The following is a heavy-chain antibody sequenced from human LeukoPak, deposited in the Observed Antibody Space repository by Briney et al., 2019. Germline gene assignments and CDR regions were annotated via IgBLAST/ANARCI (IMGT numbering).Heavy chain of an antibody. CDR1: GFTFSIYS. CDR3: ARDALAGEKPEYFFDY. Sequence: PGGSLRLSCVASGFTFSIYSMNCVRQAPGKALGRVSHIGGTMDTRYADSVKGRFTISRDNAKNSVYLQMSGLRAEDTAVYYCARDALAGEKPEYFFDYWGQGTLVTVSS. V-gene: IGHV3-48*04. J-gene: IGHJ4*02. CDR2: IGGTMDTR.